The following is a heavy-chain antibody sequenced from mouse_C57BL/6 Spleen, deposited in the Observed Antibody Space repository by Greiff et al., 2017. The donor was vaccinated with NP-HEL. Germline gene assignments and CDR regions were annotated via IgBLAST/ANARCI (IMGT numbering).Heavy chain of an antibody. CDR2: IDPSDSYT. Sequence: VQLQQPGAELVMPGASVKLSCKASGYTFTSYWMHWVKQRPGQGLEWIGEIDPSDSYTNYNQKFKGKSTLTVDKSSSTAYMQLSSLTSEDSAVYYCARGSFPYYSNSFDYWGQGTTLTVSS. J-gene: IGHJ2*01. CDR3: ARGSFPYYSNSFDY. D-gene: IGHD2-5*01. CDR1: GYTFTSYW. V-gene: IGHV1-69*01.